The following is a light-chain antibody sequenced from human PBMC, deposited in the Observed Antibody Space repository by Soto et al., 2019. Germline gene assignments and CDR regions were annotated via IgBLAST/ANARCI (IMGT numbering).Light chain of an antibody. CDR1: SSDVGGYNY. V-gene: IGLV2-14*01. CDR3: SSYTSSRGV. J-gene: IGLJ1*01. Sequence: QCALTQPASVSGSPGQSITISCTGTSSDVGGYNYVSWYQQHPGKAPKLMIYDVSNRPSGVSNRFSGSKSGNTASLTISGLQAEDEADYYCSSYTSSRGVFGTGTKVTVL. CDR2: DVS.